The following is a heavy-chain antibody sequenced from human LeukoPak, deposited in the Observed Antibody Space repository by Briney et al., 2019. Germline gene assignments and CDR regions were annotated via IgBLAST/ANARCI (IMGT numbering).Heavy chain of an antibody. D-gene: IGHD7-27*01. CDR1: GFSFSDYS. CDR2: ISKGSGYI. V-gene: IGHV3-21*01. J-gene: IGHJ4*02. Sequence: AGGSLRLSCAASGFSFSDYSLNWVRQAPGKGLEWVSSISKGSGYIYYTDSVKGRFTISRDSAKNSLFLQMNSLRAEDTAVYYCVRDLGRESIFDYWGQGTLVTVSS. CDR3: VRDLGRESIFDY.